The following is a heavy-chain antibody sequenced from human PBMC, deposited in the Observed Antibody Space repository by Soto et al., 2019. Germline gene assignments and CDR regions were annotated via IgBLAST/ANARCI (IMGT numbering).Heavy chain of an antibody. CDR2: ISAIGGST. V-gene: IGHV3-23*01. D-gene: IGHD4-17*01. Sequence: EVQLLESGGSLVLPGGSLRLSCVGSGFTHSFSTYAMSWVRQAPGKGLEWVAGISAIGGSTYYVDSVKGRFTISRDNSKDTLYLQMSSLRGEDAAVYFCAKVKRGLVTTLGGVFDSWGRGTLVTVSS. CDR3: AKVKRGLVTTLGGVFDS. CDR1: GFTHSFSTYA. J-gene: IGHJ4*02.